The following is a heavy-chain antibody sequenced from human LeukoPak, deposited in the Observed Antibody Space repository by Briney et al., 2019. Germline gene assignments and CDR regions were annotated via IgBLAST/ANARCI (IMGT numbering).Heavy chain of an antibody. CDR2: NSSGASAI. J-gene: IGHJ4*02. D-gene: IGHD6-6*01. Sequence: GGSLRLSRAASGFTFSSYAISWVRQVPGQGLDWGSYNSSGASAIYYADSVEGRFTISRDNAQNSLYLQMNSLRAEDTAVYYCARENEYSSSSFDYWGQGTLVTVSS. CDR3: ARENEYSSSSFDY. CDR1: GFTFSSYA. V-gene: IGHV3-48*03.